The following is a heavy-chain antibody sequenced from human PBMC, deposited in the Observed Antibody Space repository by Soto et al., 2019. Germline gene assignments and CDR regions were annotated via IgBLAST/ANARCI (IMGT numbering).Heavy chain of an antibody. D-gene: IGHD2-15*01. V-gene: IGHV1-18*01. CDR3: ARDQAASSRYCSGGSCNLGAEYFQN. CDR1: GYTFTSYG. Sequence: QVQLVQSGAEVKKPGASVKVSCKASGYTFTSYGISWGRQAPGQGREWMGWIRAYNGNTNYAQKLQGRVTMTTDTSKSTAYMELRSRRSDDAAVYYCARDQAASSRYCSGGSCNLGAEYFQNWGQGTLVTVSS. J-gene: IGHJ1*01. CDR2: IRAYNGNT.